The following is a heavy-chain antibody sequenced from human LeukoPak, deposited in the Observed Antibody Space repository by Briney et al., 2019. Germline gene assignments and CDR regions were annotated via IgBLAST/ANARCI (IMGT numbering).Heavy chain of an antibody. D-gene: IGHD3-10*01. J-gene: IGHJ3*02. Sequence: GGSLRLSCAASGFTFSSYWMHWVRQAPGKGLVWVSRINTDGSSTSYADSVKGRFTISRDNAKNTLYLQMNSLRAEDTAVYYCARDNPRGAFDIWGQGTVVTVSS. CDR3: ARDNPRGAFDI. CDR2: INTDGSST. CDR1: GFTFSSYW. V-gene: IGHV3-74*01.